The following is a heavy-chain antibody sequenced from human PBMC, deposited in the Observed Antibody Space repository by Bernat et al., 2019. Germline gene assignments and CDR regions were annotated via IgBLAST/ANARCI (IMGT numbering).Heavy chain of an antibody. CDR1: GFTFSSYA. CDR2: ISYDGSNK. V-gene: IGHV3-30*07. D-gene: IGHD4-23*01. CDR3: ARGGGYYYYYYGMDV. J-gene: IGHJ6*02. Sequence: QVQLVESGGGVVQPGRSLRLSCAASGFTFSSYAMHWVRQAPGKGLEWVAVISYDGSNKYYADSVKGRFTISRDNSKNTLYLQMNSLRAEDTAVYYCARGGGYYYYYYGMDVWGQGTTVTVSS.